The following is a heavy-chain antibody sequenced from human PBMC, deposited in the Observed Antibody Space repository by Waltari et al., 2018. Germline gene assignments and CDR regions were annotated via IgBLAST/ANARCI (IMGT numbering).Heavy chain of an antibody. V-gene: IGHV3-7*01. CDR1: GFPFRRYW. CDR2: TNKDDVAK. J-gene: IGHJ4*02. D-gene: IGHD2-2*01. Sequence: EVQLVESGGGLVQPGGSLRLSCAASGFPFRRYWMTWVRQAPGKVQEWVDKTNKDDVAKVLAVSVKGRFTISRNNANNVVFLHMNSLCAEDTALYYCVTVSRYTSWEYWGQGALVTVAS. CDR3: VTVSRYTSWEY.